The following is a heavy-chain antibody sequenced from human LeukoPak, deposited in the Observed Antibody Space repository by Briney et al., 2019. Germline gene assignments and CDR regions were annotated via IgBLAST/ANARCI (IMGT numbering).Heavy chain of an antibody. Sequence: GGSLRLSCAASGFTFSSYAMSWVRQAPGKGLEWVSAISGSGGSTYYADSVKGRFTISRDNAKNSLYLQMNSLRAEDTAVYYCARDLSYGSGNYYVYNWFDPWGQGTLVTVSS. CDR3: ARDLSYGSGNYYVYNWFDP. J-gene: IGHJ5*02. CDR1: GFTFSSYA. CDR2: ISGSGGST. V-gene: IGHV3-23*01. D-gene: IGHD3-10*01.